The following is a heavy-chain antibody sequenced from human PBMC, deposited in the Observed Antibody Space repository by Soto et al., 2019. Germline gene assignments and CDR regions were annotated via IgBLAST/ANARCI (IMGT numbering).Heavy chain of an antibody. CDR2: IKQDGSEK. CDR1: GFTFSSYW. CDR3: ARVNYDFWSGYSGSYY. J-gene: IGHJ4*02. Sequence: GGSLRLSCAASGFTFSSYWMSWVRQAPGKGLEWVANIKQDGSEKYYVDSVKGRFTISRDNAKNSLYLQMNSLRAEDTAVYYCARVNYDFWSGYSGSYYWGQGTLVTVSS. D-gene: IGHD3-3*01. V-gene: IGHV3-7*03.